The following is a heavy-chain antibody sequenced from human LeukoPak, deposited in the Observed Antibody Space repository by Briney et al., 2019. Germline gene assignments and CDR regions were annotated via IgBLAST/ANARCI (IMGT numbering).Heavy chain of an antibody. V-gene: IGHV3-72*01. J-gene: IGHJ4*02. CDR3: TTSDSSGWYGFVY. D-gene: IGHD6-19*01. Sequence: SLRLSCAAAGFTFSDHYMDSVRQPPGNGLEWVCRTKNKANSYTTPYAASVKGRFTISTNDSKNSLYLQMNSLKTEDTAVYYCTTSDSSGWYGFVYWGQGTLVTVSS. CDR2: TKNKANSYTT. CDR1: GFTFSDHY.